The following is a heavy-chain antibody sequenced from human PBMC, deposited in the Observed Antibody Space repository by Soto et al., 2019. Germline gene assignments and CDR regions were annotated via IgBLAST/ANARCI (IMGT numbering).Heavy chain of an antibody. CDR2: IYYSGST. Sequence: PSETLSLTCTVSGGSISSSSYYWGWIRQPPGKWLEWIGSIYYSGSTYYNPSLKSRVTISVDTSKNQFSLKLSSVTAADTAVFYCARLNRYRASRAYWFDPWGQGTLVTVSS. V-gene: IGHV4-39*01. J-gene: IGHJ5*02. D-gene: IGHD1-20*01. CDR3: ARLNRYRASRAYWFDP. CDR1: GGSISSSSYY.